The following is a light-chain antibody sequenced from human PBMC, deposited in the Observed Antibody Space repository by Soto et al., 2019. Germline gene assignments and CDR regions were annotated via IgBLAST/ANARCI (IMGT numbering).Light chain of an antibody. Sequence: DIVLTQSPGTLSLSVGERAALSCRASQSVTDTYLAWYQQKPGQAPRLIIYGTSIKATGISDRFTGSGSGTDFTITISRLAPEDFAVYYCQQYGSSPVTFCGGTRVEI. CDR3: QQYGSSPVT. CDR2: GTS. V-gene: IGKV3-20*01. CDR1: QSVTDTY. J-gene: IGKJ4*01.